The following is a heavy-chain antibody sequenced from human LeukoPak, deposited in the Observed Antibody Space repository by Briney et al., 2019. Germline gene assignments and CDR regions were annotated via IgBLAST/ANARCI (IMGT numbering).Heavy chain of an antibody. Sequence: QSGGSLRLSCAASGFTVSSNYMSWVRQAPGKGLEWASVIYSGGSTYYADSVKGRFTISRDNSKNTLYLQMNSLRAEDTAVYYCARDQGHAGYFDYWGQGTLVTVSS. CDR1: GFTVSSNY. CDR3: ARDQGHAGYFDY. J-gene: IGHJ4*02. CDR2: IYSGGST. V-gene: IGHV3-53*01.